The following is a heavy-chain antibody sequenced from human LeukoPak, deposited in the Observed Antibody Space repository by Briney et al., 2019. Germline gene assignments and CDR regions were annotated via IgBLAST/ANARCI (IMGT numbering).Heavy chain of an antibody. Sequence: GGSLRLSCAASGFTFSSYWMHWVRQAPGKGLVWVSRINSDGRRTSYADSVKGRFTISRDNAKNTLYPQMNSLRAEDTAVYYCSRVRWFREGLWFDPWGQGTLVTVSS. V-gene: IGHV3-74*01. D-gene: IGHD3-10*01. CDR3: SRVRWFREGLWFDP. CDR2: INSDGRRT. J-gene: IGHJ5*02. CDR1: GFTFSSYW.